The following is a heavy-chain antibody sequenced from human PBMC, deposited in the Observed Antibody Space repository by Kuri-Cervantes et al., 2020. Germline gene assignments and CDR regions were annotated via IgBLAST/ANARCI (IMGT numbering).Heavy chain of an antibody. V-gene: IGHV4-39*01. Sequence: SETLSLTCTVSGASITSSSYYWGWIRQPPGKGLDWIGSIYYRGSTYYNPSLKSRVTISVDTSKNQFSLKLSSVTAADTAVYYCATQKSLTNYLYWGQGTLVTVSS. J-gene: IGHJ4*02. D-gene: IGHD3-9*01. CDR1: GASITSSSYY. CDR2: IYYRGST. CDR3: ATQKSLTNYLY.